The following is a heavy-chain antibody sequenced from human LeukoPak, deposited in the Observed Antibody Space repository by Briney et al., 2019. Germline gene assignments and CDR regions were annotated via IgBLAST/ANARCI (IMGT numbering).Heavy chain of an antibody. CDR1: GYTFTSYA. V-gene: IGHV1-18*01. J-gene: IGHJ4*02. Sequence: ASVKVSCKASGYTFTSYAMNWVRQAPGQGLEWMGWTSAYNGKTNYAQKLQGRVTMTTDTPTSTAYMELRSLRSDDTAVYYCARDPEYSYGYWAPIDYWGQGTLVTVSS. CDR3: ARDPEYSYGYWAPIDY. D-gene: IGHD5-18*01. CDR2: TSAYNGKT.